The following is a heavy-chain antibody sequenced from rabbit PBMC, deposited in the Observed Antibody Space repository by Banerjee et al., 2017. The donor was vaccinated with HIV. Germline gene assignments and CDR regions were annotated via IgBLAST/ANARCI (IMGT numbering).Heavy chain of an antibody. CDR1: GFSFSSGYW. D-gene: IGHD4-2*01. CDR3: ARGLLIGDL. V-gene: IGHV1S40*01. Sequence: QSLEESGGDLVKPGASLTLTCTASGFSFSSGYWICWVRQAPGKGLEWIACIYSGSSGRPYYASWAKGRFTISKASSTTVTLQMTSLTAADTATYFCARGLLIGDLWGPGTLVTVS. J-gene: IGHJ4*01. CDR2: IYSGSSGRP.